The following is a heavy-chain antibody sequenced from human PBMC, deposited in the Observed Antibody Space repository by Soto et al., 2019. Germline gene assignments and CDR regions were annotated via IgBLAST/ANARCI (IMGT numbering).Heavy chain of an antibody. V-gene: IGHV1-18*01. Sequence: GASVKVSCKASGYTFTNFGISWVRQAPGQGLEWMGWISAYNGNTNYAQNFQGRVTMTTDTSTSTAYMELRSLKASDTAVYYCARHYCRGGSCYRAPFDYWGRGTLVTVSS. CDR2: ISAYNGNT. J-gene: IGHJ4*02. D-gene: IGHD2-15*01. CDR1: GYTFTNFG. CDR3: ARHYCRGGSCYRAPFDY.